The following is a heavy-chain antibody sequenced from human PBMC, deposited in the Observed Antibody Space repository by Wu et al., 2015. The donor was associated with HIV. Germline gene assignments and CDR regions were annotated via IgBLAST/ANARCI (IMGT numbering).Heavy chain of an antibody. Sequence: QVQLVQSGAEVKKPGASVKVSCKTSGYTFIAYHIHWVRQAPGQGLEWMGWINPNTGGTNYAQKFQGRVTMTRDTSISTAYMDLSRLRSDDTAVYYCASLYSSGWSSWGQGTLVTVSS. CDR3: ASLYSSGWSS. CDR2: INPNTGGT. D-gene: IGHD6-19*01. V-gene: IGHV1-2*02. CDR1: GYTFIAYH. J-gene: IGHJ5*02.